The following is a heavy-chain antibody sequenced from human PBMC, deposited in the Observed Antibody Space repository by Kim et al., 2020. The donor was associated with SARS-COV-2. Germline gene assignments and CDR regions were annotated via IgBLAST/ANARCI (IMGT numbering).Heavy chain of an antibody. CDR3: ARVEAYCGGDCYSFLDY. J-gene: IGHJ4*02. V-gene: IGHV3-21*01. CDR2: ISSSSSYI. Sequence: GGSLRLSCAASGFTFSSYSMNWVRQAPGKGLEWVSSISSSSSYIYYADSVKGRFTISRDNAKNSLYLQMNSLRAEDTAVYYCARVEAYCGGDCYSFLDYWGQGTLVTVSS. CDR1: GFTFSSYS. D-gene: IGHD2-21*02.